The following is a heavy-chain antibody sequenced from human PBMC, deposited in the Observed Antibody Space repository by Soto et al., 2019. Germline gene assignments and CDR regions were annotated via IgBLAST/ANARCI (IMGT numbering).Heavy chain of an antibody. D-gene: IGHD3-10*01. CDR3: ARHPGEDGCNYFDY. V-gene: IGHV5-51*01. CDR1: GYSFTNYW. Sequence: EVQLVQSGAEVKKTGESLKISCKGSGYSFTNYWIGWVRQRAGKGLEWVGIIYPGDSDTRYSPSFQGQVTISADKSISTAYLQWNSLKASDTAMYYCARHPGEDGCNYFDYWGQGTLVTVSS. CDR2: IYPGDSDT. J-gene: IGHJ4*02.